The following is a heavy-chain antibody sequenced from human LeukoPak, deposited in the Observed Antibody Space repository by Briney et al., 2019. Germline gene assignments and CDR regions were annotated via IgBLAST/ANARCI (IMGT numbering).Heavy chain of an antibody. J-gene: IGHJ4*02. D-gene: IGHD5-18*01. V-gene: IGHV3-7*01. Sequence: PGGSLRLSCAASGFTFSSYWMSWVRQAPGKGLEWVANIKQDGSEKYYVDSVKGRFTISRDNAKNSLYLQMNSLRAEDTAVYYCARDQRGVYSYGLGDLDYWGQGTLVTVSS. CDR2: IKQDGSEK. CDR3: ARDQRGVYSYGLGDLDY. CDR1: GFTFSSYW.